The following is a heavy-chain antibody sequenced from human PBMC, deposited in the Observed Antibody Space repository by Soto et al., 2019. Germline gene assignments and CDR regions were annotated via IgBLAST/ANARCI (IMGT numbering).Heavy chain of an antibody. CDR2: IYYSGST. D-gene: IGHD1-26*01. V-gene: IGHV4-59*01. Sequence: SETLSLTCTVSGGSISSYYWSWIRQPPGKGLEWIGYIYYSGSTNYNPSLKSRVTISVDTSKNQFSLKLSSVTAADTAVYYCARVVGATYYFDFWGQGTLVTVSS. CDR3: ARVVGATYYFDF. CDR1: GGSISSYY. J-gene: IGHJ4*02.